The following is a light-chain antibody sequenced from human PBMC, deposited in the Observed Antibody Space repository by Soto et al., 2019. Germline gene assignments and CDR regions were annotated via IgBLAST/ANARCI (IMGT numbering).Light chain of an antibody. Sequence: QSVLTQPPSASGSPGQSVTISCTGTRSDIGGYNYVSWYQQYPGKAPKLVIFEVNKRPSGVPDRFSGSTSGITASLTVSGLQAEDEADYYGCSYAGSNIYVFGTGTKLTLL. J-gene: IGLJ1*01. CDR2: EVN. CDR1: RSDIGGYNY. CDR3: CSYAGSNIYV. V-gene: IGLV2-8*01.